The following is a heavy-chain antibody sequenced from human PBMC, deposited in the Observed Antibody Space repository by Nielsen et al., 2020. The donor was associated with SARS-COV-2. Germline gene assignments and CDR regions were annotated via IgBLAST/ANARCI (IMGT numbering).Heavy chain of an antibody. Sequence: ASVKVSCKASGYTFTSYGISWVRQAPGQGLEWMGWMNPNSGNTGYAQKFQGRVTMTRNTSISTAYMELSSLRSEDTAVYYCARDQGSPMITFGGEAYWGQGTLVTVSS. CDR2: MNPNSGNT. V-gene: IGHV1-8*02. CDR1: GYTFTSYG. D-gene: IGHD3-16*01. J-gene: IGHJ4*02. CDR3: ARDQGSPMITFGGEAY.